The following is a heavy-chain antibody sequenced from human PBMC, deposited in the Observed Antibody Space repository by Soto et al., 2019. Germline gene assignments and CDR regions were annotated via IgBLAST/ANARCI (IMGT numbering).Heavy chain of an antibody. CDR1: GGSFSGYY. Sequence: SGTLSLTCAVCGGSFSGYYWSWIRQPPGKGLEWIGEINHSGSTNYNPSLKSRVTISVDTSKNQFSLKLSSVTAADTAVYYCARGISFWSGYYLNWFDPWGQGTLVTVSS. CDR2: INHSGST. CDR3: ARGISFWSGYYLNWFDP. V-gene: IGHV4-34*01. J-gene: IGHJ5*02. D-gene: IGHD3-3*01.